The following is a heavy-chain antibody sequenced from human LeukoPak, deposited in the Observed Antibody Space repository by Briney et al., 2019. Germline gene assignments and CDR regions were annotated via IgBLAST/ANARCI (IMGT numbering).Heavy chain of an antibody. CDR1: GGSISSYY. V-gene: IGHV4-59*12. CDR3: ARVGRYYYGSGRRNWFDP. D-gene: IGHD3-10*01. J-gene: IGHJ5*02. Sequence: PSETLSLTCTVSGGSISSYYWSWIRQPPGKGLEWIGYIYYSGSTNYNPSLKSRVTISVDTSKNQFSLKLSSVTAADTAVYYCARVGRYYYGSGRRNWFDPWGQGTLVTVSS. CDR2: IYYSGST.